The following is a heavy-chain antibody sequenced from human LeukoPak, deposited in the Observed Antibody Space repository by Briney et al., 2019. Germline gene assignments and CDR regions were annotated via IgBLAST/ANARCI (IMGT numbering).Heavy chain of an antibody. Sequence: GGSLRLSCAASGSTFSTYAMSWVRQAPGKGLEWVSAISGSGGSTYYADSVKGRFTISRDNSKNTLYLQMNSLRAEDTAVYYCAKDKGSSWCTPIDYWGQGTLVTVSS. V-gene: IGHV3-23*01. CDR2: ISGSGGST. CDR3: AKDKGSSWCTPIDY. CDR1: GSTFSTYA. D-gene: IGHD6-13*01. J-gene: IGHJ4*02.